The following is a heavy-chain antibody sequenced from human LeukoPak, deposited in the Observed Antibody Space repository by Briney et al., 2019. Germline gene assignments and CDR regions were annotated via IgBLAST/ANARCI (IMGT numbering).Heavy chain of an antibody. CDR3: ARGTRTFDH. V-gene: IGHV4-34*01. J-gene: IGHJ5*02. CDR1: GGSLSGYY. D-gene: IGHD2-2*01. CDR2: INHGGSP. Sequence: PSESLSLACAVYGGSLSGYYCGWIRQPPGRVLEWIGEINHGGSPNYNRSLKSRVTISVDTSKNQFSLKRSTVNDTDTAVYYCARGTRTFDHWGQGTLVTVSS.